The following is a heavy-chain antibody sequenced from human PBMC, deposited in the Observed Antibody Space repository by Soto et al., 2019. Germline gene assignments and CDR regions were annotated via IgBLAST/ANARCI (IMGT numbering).Heavy chain of an antibody. D-gene: IGHD3-16*02. J-gene: IGHJ6*03. Sequence: ASVKVSCKASGGTFSSYAISWVRQAPGQGLEWMGWMNPNSGNTGYAQKFQGRVTMTRNTSISTAYMELSSLRSEDTAVYYCARSLRGRRQDYYYYYMDVWGKGTTVTVSS. CDR3: ARSLRGRRQDYYYYYMDV. V-gene: IGHV1-8*02. CDR1: GGTFSSYA. CDR2: MNPNSGNT.